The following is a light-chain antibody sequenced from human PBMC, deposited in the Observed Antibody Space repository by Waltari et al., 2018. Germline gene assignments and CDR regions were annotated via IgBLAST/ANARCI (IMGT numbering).Light chain of an antibody. CDR1: HSISTW. J-gene: IGKJ3*01. Sequence: DIQMPQSPSTLSASVGDRVTITCRASHSISTWLALYQQKPGKAPKPLIYEASSLENGVPSRFSGSGSGTEFTLTISSLQPDEFATYYCQQFNTYPIPFGRGTKVDIK. V-gene: IGKV1-5*03. CDR2: EAS. CDR3: QQFNTYPIP.